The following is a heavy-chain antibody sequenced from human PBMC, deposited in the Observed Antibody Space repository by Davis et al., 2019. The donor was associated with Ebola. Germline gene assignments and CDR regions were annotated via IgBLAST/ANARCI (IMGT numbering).Heavy chain of an antibody. CDR3: ARDLRYDSSGSDYYFYMDV. J-gene: IGHJ6*03. CDR1: GDSISSYY. D-gene: IGHD3-22*01. V-gene: IGHV4-59*01. CDR2: FYYSGST. Sequence: PSETLSLTCTVSGDSISSYYWSWIRQPPGKGLEWIAYFYYSGSTNYNPSLKSRVTISVDTSKNQFSLKLSSVTAADTAVYYCARDLRYDSSGSDYYFYMDVWGKGTTVTVSS.